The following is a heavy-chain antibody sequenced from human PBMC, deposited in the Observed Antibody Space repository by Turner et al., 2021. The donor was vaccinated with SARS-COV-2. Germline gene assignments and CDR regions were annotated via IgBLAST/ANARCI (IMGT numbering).Heavy chain of an antibody. D-gene: IGHD3-10*01. J-gene: IGHJ4*02. CDR1: GFTVSSNY. V-gene: IGHV3-66*01. CDR3: AREVSGSSNTGVYFDY. CDR2: IYSGGST. Sequence: EGQLVESGGGLVQPGGSLRLSCAASGFTVSSNYMSWVRQAPGKGLEWVSVIYSGGSTFYADSVKGRFTISRDNSKNTLYLQMNSLRAEDTAVYYCAREVSGSSNTGVYFDYWGQGTLVTVSS.